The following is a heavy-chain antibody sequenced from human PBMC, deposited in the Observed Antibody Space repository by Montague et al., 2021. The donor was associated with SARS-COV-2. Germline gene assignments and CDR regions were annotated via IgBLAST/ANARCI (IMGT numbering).Heavy chain of an antibody. V-gene: IGHV4-59*08. J-gene: IGHJ6*02. CDR2: IYDSGNV. CDR3: AAQTDYYYYSLDV. CDR1: GGSIRNYN. Sequence: SETLSLTCAVPGGSIRNYNWSWIRQPPGRGLEWIAYIYDSGNVDYNPSLKSRVTILVDTSKNQFSLKLSSVTAADTAVYYCAAQTDYYYYSLDVWGQGTTATVS.